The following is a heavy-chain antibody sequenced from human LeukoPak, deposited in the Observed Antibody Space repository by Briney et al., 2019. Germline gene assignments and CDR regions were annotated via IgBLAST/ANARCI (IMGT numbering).Heavy chain of an antibody. CDR1: GFTFSSYA. CDR3: AKAPDYYDSSGYDY. D-gene: IGHD3-22*01. V-gene: IGHV3-30-3*01. CDR2: ISYDGSNK. J-gene: IGHJ4*02. Sequence: GGSLRLSCAASGFTFSSYAMHWVRQAPGKGLEWVAVISYDGSNKYYADSVKGRFTISRDNSKNTLYLQMNSLRAEDTAVYYCAKAPDYYDSSGYDYWGQGTLVTVSS.